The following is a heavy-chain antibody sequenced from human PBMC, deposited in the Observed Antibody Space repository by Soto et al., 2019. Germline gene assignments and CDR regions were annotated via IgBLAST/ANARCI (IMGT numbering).Heavy chain of an antibody. CDR3: AKDKWRERERRGAMDV. V-gene: IGHV3-30*18. D-gene: IGHD1-1*01. CDR1: GFTFSNYA. CDR2: ISFDGSDT. Sequence: QVQLVESGGGVVQPGRSLRLSCAASGFTFSNYAMHWVRQGPGKGLEWVAVISFDGSDTYYADSVKGRFSIYGDTSTNTLYLQKNSRRPEDTAVYFCAKDKWRERERRGAMDVWGQGTTVALSS. J-gene: IGHJ6*02.